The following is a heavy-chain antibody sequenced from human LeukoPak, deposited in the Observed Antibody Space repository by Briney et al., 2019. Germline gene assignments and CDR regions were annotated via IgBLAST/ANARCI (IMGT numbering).Heavy chain of an antibody. Sequence: SETLSLTCTVSGGSISSSSYYWGWIRQPPGKGLEWIGSIYYSGSTYYNPSLKSRVTISVDTSKNQFSLKLSSVSAADTAVYYCARDREAAGPYNWFDPWGQGTLVTVSS. V-gene: IGHV4-39*07. CDR3: ARDREAAGPYNWFDP. CDR1: GGSISSSSYY. D-gene: IGHD6-13*01. CDR2: IYYSGST. J-gene: IGHJ5*02.